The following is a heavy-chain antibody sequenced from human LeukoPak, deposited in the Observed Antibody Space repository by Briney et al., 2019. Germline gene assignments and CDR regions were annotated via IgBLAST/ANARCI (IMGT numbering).Heavy chain of an antibody. CDR3: ARLPPYSSSAYYFDY. V-gene: IGHV4-38-2*01. CDR2: IYHSGNT. CDR1: GYSISSGYY. J-gene: IGHJ4*02. D-gene: IGHD6-6*01. Sequence: SETLPLTCAVSGYSISSGYYWGWIRQPPGKGLEWIGNIYHSGNTYYNPSLKSRVTISVDTSKNQFSLKLRSVTAADTAVYYCARLPPYSSSAYYFDYWGQGTLVTVSS.